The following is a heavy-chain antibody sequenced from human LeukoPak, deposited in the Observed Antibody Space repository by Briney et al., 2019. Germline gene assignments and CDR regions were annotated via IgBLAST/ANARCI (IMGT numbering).Heavy chain of an antibody. Sequence: GGSLRLSCAASGFTFSSYWMSWVRQAPGKGLEWVANIKQDGSEKYYVDSVKGRFTISRDNAKNSLYLQMNSLRAEDMALYYCAKDPQRWLQSGTFFDYWGQGTLVTVSS. D-gene: IGHD5-24*01. CDR1: GFTFSSYW. CDR2: IKQDGSEK. J-gene: IGHJ4*02. V-gene: IGHV3-7*03. CDR3: AKDPQRWLQSGTFFDY.